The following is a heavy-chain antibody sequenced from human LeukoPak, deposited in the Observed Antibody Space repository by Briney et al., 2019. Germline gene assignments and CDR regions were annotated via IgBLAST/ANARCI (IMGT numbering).Heavy chain of an antibody. CDR1: GFTFGDYA. J-gene: IGHJ6*02. Sequence: GGSLRLSCTASGFTFGDYAMSWVRQAPGKGLEWVGFIRSKAYGGTTEYAASVKGRFTISRDDSKSIAYLQMNSLKTEDTAVYYCTSAFYRRLGYYGMDVWGQGTTVTVSS. CDR3: TSAFYRRLGYYGMDV. CDR2: IRSKAYGGTT. D-gene: IGHD7-27*01. V-gene: IGHV3-49*04.